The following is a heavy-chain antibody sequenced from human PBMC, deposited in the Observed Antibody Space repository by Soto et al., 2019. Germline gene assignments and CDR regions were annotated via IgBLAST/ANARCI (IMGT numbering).Heavy chain of an antibody. Sequence: EVQLLESGGGLVQPGGSLRLSCAASGFTFSSYAMSWVRQAPGKGPEWVSGISASGGSTSYADSVKGRFTISRDNSKNTLYLQRNSLRADDTAVYHCAKGQNSGTYRFYFDYWGQGALVTVSS. CDR2: ISASGGST. D-gene: IGHD1-26*01. CDR3: AKGQNSGTYRFYFDY. V-gene: IGHV3-23*01. CDR1: GFTFSSYA. J-gene: IGHJ4*02.